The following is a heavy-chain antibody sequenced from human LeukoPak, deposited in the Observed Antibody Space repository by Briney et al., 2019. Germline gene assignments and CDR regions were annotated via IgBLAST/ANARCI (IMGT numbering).Heavy chain of an antibody. CDR1: GFTFSSYA. D-gene: IGHD4-23*01. CDR3: ARASDYGGPQGPYFDH. Sequence: GGSLRLSCAASGFTFSSYAMSWVRQAPGKGLEWVSVIYSGGSTYYADSVKGRFTISRDNSKNTLYLQMNSLRAEDTAVYYCARASDYGGPQGPYFDHWGQGTLVTVSS. J-gene: IGHJ4*02. CDR2: IYSGGST. V-gene: IGHV3-66*01.